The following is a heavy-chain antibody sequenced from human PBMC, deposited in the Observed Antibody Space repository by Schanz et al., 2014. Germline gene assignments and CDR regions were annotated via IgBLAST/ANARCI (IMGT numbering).Heavy chain of an antibody. Sequence: QVQLVQSGAEVKKPGSSMKVSCKASGGTFSTYPINWLRQAPGQGLEWMGRIIPIHGIVNYAQRFQDRVRITADKSTSAAYMELSSLRSDDTSVYYCATRGGPEDVFDIWGQGTILTVSS. D-gene: IGHD5-12*01. V-gene: IGHV1-69*02. CDR3: ATRGGPEDVFDI. CDR2: IIPIHGIV. J-gene: IGHJ3*02. CDR1: GGTFSTYP.